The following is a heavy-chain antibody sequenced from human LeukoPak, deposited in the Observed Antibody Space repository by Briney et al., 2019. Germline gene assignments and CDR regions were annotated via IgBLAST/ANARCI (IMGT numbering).Heavy chain of an antibody. Sequence: PSETLSLTCTVSGGSISSGDYYWSWIRQPPGKGLEWIGYIYYSGSTYYNPSLKSRVTISVDTSKNQFSLKLSSVTAADTAVYYCARATVVVSPLVYWGQGTLVTVSS. CDR1: GGSISSGDYY. V-gene: IGHV4-30-4*01. J-gene: IGHJ4*02. CDR3: ARATVVVSPLVY. CDR2: IYYSGST. D-gene: IGHD2-15*01.